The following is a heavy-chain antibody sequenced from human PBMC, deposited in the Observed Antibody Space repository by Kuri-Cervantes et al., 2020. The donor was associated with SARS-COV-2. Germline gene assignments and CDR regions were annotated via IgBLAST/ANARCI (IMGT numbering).Heavy chain of an antibody. Sequence: ASVKVSCKASGYTFTSYGISWVRQAPGQGLEWMGWISAYNGNTNYAQKLQGRVTMTTGTSTSTAYMELRSLRSDDTAVYYCARDAGYYDSSGYRYYFDYWGQGTLVTVSS. CDR2: ISAYNGNT. D-gene: IGHD3-22*01. CDR3: ARDAGYYDSSGYRYYFDY. CDR1: GYTFTSYG. V-gene: IGHV1-18*01. J-gene: IGHJ4*02.